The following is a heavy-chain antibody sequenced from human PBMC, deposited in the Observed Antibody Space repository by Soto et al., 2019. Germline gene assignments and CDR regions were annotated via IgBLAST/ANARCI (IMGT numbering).Heavy chain of an antibody. D-gene: IGHD3-3*01. CDR3: ATGNTYYDFWSGYPTLYYYYGMDV. CDR1: GYTFTSYA. Sequence: GASVKVSCKASGYTFTSYAISWVRQAPGQGLEWMGWISAYNGNTNYAQKLQGRVTMTTDTSTSTAYMELRSLRSDDTAVYYCATGNTYYDFWSGYPTLYYYYGMDVWGQGTTVTVSS. CDR2: ISAYNGNT. V-gene: IGHV1-18*01. J-gene: IGHJ6*02.